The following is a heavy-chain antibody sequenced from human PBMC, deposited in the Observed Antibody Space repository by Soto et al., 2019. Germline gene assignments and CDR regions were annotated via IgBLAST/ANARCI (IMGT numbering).Heavy chain of an antibody. V-gene: IGHV4-34*01. D-gene: IGHD3-10*01. CDR1: GGSFSGYY. CDR3: ARVRAHLSITMVLGVKGGYYYYGMDV. CDR2: INHSGST. Sequence: SETLSLTCAVYGGSFSGYYWSWIRQPPGKGLEWIGEINHSGSTNYNPSLKSRVTISVDTSKNQFSLKLSSVTAADTAVYYCARVRAHLSITMVLGVKGGYYYYGMDVWGQGTTVTVSS. J-gene: IGHJ6*02.